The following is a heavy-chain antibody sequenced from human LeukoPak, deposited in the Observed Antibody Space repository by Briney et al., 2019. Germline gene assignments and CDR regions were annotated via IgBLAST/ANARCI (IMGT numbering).Heavy chain of an antibody. Sequence: GGSLTLSCAASGFTFSFYAMSWVRQAPGEGLEWFSDLIDSGDSTYYADSVKGRFTISRDTSKTKLYLQMTPLRAEDTAVYYCAKDEPPPHFDYWGQGTLVTVSS. V-gene: IGHV3-23*01. CDR1: GFTFSFYA. J-gene: IGHJ4*02. CDR3: AKDEPPPHFDY. CDR2: LIDSGDST.